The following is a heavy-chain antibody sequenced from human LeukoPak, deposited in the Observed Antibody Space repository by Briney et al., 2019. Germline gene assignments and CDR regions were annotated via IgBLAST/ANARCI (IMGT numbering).Heavy chain of an antibody. J-gene: IGHJ3*02. Sequence: SETLSLTCTVSGGSISSGDYYWSWIRQPPGKGLEWIGYIYYSGSTNYNPSLKSRVTISVDRSKNQFSLKLSSVTAADTAVYYCARRLMDAFDIWGQGTMVTVSS. CDR2: IYYSGST. V-gene: IGHV4-30-4*08. D-gene: IGHD2-8*01. CDR3: ARRLMDAFDI. CDR1: GGSISSGDYY.